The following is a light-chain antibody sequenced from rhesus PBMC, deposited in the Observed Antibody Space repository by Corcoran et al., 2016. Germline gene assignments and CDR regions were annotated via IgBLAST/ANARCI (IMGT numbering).Light chain of an antibody. V-gene: IGKV1S16*01. J-gene: IGKJ1*01. CDR3: QQHNSYPWT. Sequence: DIQMTQSPSSLSASVGDTVTITCRASQGISNYLAWYQQKPGKAPTPLIYYASSLEIGVPSRFSGSGAGTGFTLPISSLQAEEFATYYCQQHNSYPWTFGQGTKVEIK. CDR2: YAS. CDR1: QGISNY.